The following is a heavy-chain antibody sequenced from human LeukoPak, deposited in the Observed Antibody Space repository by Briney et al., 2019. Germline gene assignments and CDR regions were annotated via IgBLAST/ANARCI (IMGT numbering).Heavy chain of an antibody. V-gene: IGHV3-7*01. J-gene: IGHJ6*03. D-gene: IGHD6-25*01. CDR2: IKQDGSEK. Sequence: GGSLRLSCAASGFTFSSYAMSWVRQAPGKGLEWVANIKQDGSEKYYVDSVKGRFTISRDNAKNSLYLQMNSLRAEDTAVYYCAREAGYYYYYMDVWGKGTTVTVSS. CDR3: AREAGYYYYYMDV. CDR1: GFTFSSYA.